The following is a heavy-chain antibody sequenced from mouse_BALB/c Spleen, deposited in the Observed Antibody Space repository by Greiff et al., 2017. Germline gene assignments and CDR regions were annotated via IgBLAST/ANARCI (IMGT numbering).Heavy chain of an antibody. D-gene: IGHD1-1*01. CDR2: ISSGGSYT. CDR1: GFTFSSYG. J-gene: IGHJ1*01. CDR3: ARHPYGSSYNWYFDV. V-gene: IGHV5-6*01. Sequence: EVKVVESGGDLVKPGGSLKLSCAASGFTFSSYGMSWVRQTPDKRLEWVATISSGGSYTYYPDSVKGRFTISRDNAKNTLYLQMSSLKSEDTAMYHCARHPYGSSYNWYFDVWGAGTTVTVSS.